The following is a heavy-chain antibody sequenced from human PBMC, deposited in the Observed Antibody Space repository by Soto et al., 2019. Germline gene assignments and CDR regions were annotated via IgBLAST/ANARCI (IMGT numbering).Heavy chain of an antibody. D-gene: IGHD6-19*01. J-gene: IGHJ4*02. CDR2: ISYDGSNK. CDR3: ASGYATGYSSGWKEGVDY. V-gene: IGHV3-30-3*01. Sequence: QVQLVESGGGVVQPGRSLRLSCAASGFTFSSYAMHWVRQAPGKGLEWVAVISYDGSNKYYADSVKGRFNISRENSKNTMYMQMNSLRAEDTAVYYCASGYATGYSSGWKEGVDYWGQGTLVTVSS. CDR1: GFTFSSYA.